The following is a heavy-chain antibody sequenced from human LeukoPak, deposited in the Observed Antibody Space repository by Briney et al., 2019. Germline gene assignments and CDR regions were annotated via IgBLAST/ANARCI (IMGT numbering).Heavy chain of an antibody. CDR1: GFTFSSYA. V-gene: IGHV3-23*01. CDR2: ISGSGGST. J-gene: IGHJ4*02. CDR3: AKDGGLWVSAHWGDS. D-gene: IGHD7-27*01. Sequence: GGSLRLSCAASGFTFSSYAMSWVRQAPGKGLEWVSAISGSGGSTYYADSVKGRFTVSRDNSKNTLYLQMNSLRAEDTAVYYCAKDGGLWVSAHWGDSWGRGTLVTVSS.